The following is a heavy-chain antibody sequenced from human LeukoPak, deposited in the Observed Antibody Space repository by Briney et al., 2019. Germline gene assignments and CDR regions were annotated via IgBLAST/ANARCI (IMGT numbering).Heavy chain of an antibody. Sequence: ASVKVSCKASGYTFTSYDINWVRQATGQGLEWMGWMNPNSGNTGYAQKFQGRVTITRNTSISTAYMELSSLRSEDTAVYYCARGYQYCSSTSCYLDYWGQGTLVTVSS. CDR3: ARGYQYCSSTSCYLDY. CDR2: MNPNSGNT. V-gene: IGHV1-8*03. D-gene: IGHD2-2*01. J-gene: IGHJ4*02. CDR1: GYTFTSYD.